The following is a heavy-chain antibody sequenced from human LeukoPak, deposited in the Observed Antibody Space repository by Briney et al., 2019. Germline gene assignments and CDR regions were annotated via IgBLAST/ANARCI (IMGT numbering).Heavy chain of an antibody. Sequence: PGGSLRLSCAASGFTFSSYAMHWVRQAPGKGLEWVAVISYDGSNKYYADSVKGRFTISRGNAKNSLYLQMNSLRAEDTAVYYCARDRPPSYYYDSSGAYFDYWGQGTLVTVSS. D-gene: IGHD3-22*01. V-gene: IGHV3-30-3*01. J-gene: IGHJ4*02. CDR3: ARDRPPSYYYDSSGAYFDY. CDR2: ISYDGSNK. CDR1: GFTFSSYA.